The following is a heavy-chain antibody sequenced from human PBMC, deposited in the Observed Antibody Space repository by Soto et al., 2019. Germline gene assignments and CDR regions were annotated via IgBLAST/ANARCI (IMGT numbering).Heavy chain of an antibody. V-gene: IGHV4-59*12. D-gene: IGHD2-8*02. CDR1: GGSISSYY. Sequence: SETLSLTCSVSGGSISSYYWSWIRQPPGKGLEWIGYIYYSGSTNYNPSLKSRVTISVDTSKNQFSPKLSSVTAADTAVYYCARDQITGLFDYWGQGTLVTVS. CDR2: IYYSGST. CDR3: ARDQITGLFDY. J-gene: IGHJ4*02.